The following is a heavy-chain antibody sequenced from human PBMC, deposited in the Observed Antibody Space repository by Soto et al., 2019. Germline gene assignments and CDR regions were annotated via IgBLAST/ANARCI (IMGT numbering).Heavy chain of an antibody. CDR2: ISGSGGST. D-gene: IGHD3-22*01. V-gene: IGHV3-23*01. J-gene: IGHJ4*02. CDR3: AKGQSTTLLMYYYDSSGYCLDS. CDR1: GFTFSSYA. Sequence: GGSLRLSCAASGFTFSSYAMSWVRQAPGKGLEWVSAISGSGGSTYYADSVKGRFTISRDNSKNTLYLQMNSLRAEDTAVYYCAKGQSTTLLMYYYDSSGYCLDSWGQGTLVTVS.